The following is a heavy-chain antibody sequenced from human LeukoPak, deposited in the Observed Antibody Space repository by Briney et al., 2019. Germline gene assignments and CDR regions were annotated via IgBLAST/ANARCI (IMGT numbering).Heavy chain of an antibody. J-gene: IGHJ3*01. CDR2: ISSSGNTI. V-gene: IGHV3-48*03. CDR1: RFALSTYE. CDR3: ARDGVRGTRDAFHL. Sequence: PGGSLRLSCAASRFALSTYEMNWVRQAPGKGLEWVSFISSSGNTIYYADSVKGRFTLTRDNAKNSVFLQMNSLRAEDTAVYYCARDGVRGTRDAFHLSAQGTMDTVSS. D-gene: IGHD3-10*01.